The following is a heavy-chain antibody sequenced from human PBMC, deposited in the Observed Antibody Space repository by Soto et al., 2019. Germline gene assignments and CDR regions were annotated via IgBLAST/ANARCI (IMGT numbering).Heavy chain of an antibody. J-gene: IGHJ4*02. CDR2: ISGSGGST. CDR1: GFTFSSYA. V-gene: IGHV3-23*01. CDR3: AKSITLVRGVIITPFDY. Sequence: EVQLLESGGGLVQPEGSLRLSCAASGFTFSSYAMNWVRQAPGKGLEWVSAISGSGGSTYYADSVKGRFTISRDNSKNTLYLQMNSLRAEDTAVYYCAKSITLVRGVIITPFDYWGQGTLVTVSS. D-gene: IGHD3-10*01.